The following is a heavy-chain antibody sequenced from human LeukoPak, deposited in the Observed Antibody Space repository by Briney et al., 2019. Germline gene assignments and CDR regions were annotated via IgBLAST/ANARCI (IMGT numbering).Heavy chain of an antibody. CDR3: AKDRPNYYGSNGHYYKLNGDC. J-gene: IGHJ4*02. Sequence: GGSLRLSCAASGFTFSSYAMSWVRQAPGKGLEWVSSITSSGAATYYADSVKGRFTISRDNSDNTLYLQMNSLRAGDTAVYYCAKDRPNYYGSNGHYYKLNGDCWGQGTLVTVSS. CDR1: GFTFSSYA. V-gene: IGHV3-23*01. D-gene: IGHD3-22*01. CDR2: ITSSGAAT.